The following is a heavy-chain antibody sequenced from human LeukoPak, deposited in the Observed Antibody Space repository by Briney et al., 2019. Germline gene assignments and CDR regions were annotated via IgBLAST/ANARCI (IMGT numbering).Heavy chain of an antibody. CDR1: GYTFTGYY. V-gene: IGHV1-2*02. Sequence: GASVKVSCKASGYTFTGYYMHWVRQAPGQGLEWMGWINPNSGDTNYAQKFQGRVTMTRDTSISTAYMELSSLRSEDTAVYYCARPTMVRGVYAFDIWGQGTMVTVSS. D-gene: IGHD3-10*01. CDR2: INPNSGDT. CDR3: ARPTMVRGVYAFDI. J-gene: IGHJ3*02.